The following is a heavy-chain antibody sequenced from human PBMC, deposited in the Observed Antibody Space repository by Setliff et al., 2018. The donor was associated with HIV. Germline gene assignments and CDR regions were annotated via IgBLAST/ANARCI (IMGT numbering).Heavy chain of an antibody. CDR3: ARGWSEDTAMVQVEYFHQ. V-gene: IGHV1-3*01. CDR1: GYTFTSYA. D-gene: IGHD5-18*01. Sequence: ASVKVSCKASGYTFTSYAMHWVRQAPGQRLEWMGWINAGNGNTNYAQTFQGRVTLTADKSTSTAYMELRSLRSEDTAVYYCARGWSEDTAMVQVEYFHQWGQGTLVTVSS. CDR2: INAGNGNT. J-gene: IGHJ1*01.